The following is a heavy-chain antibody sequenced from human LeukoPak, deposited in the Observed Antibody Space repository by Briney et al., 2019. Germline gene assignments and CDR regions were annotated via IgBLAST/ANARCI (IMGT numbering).Heavy chain of an antibody. V-gene: IGHV1-69*01. CDR3: ARVVKMTIFGVVTRGSYYYYGMDV. D-gene: IGHD3-3*01. J-gene: IGHJ6*02. CDR1: GGTFSSYA. CDR2: IIPIFGTA. Sequence: SVKVSCKASGGTFSSYAISWVRQAPGQGLEWMGGIIPIFGTANYAQKFQGRVTITADESTSTAYMELSSLRSEDTAVYYCARVVKMTIFGVVTRGSYYYYGMDVWGQGTTVTVSS.